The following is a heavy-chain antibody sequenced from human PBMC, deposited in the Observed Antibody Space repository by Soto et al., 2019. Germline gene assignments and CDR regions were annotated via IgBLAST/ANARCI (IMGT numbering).Heavy chain of an antibody. V-gene: IGHV1-2*04. D-gene: IGHD3-9*01. J-gene: IGHJ6*02. CDR3: ARSTLPVRYFDWLLSSRYYYYGMDV. CDR2: INPNSGGT. CDR1: GYTFTGYY. Sequence: GASVKVSCKASGYTFTGYYMHWVRQAPGQGLEWMGWINPNSGGTNYAQKFQGWVTMTRDTSISTAYMELSRLRSDDTAVYYCARSTLPVRYFDWLLSSRYYYYGMDVWGQGTTVTVSS.